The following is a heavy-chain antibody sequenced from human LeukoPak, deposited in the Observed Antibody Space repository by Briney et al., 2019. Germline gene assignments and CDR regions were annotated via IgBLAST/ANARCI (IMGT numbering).Heavy chain of an antibody. J-gene: IGHJ4*02. CDR3: ARGGGRNTTMVWAFDY. CDR2: ISYDGSNK. Sequence: GRSLRLSCVASGFTFSSSAMHWVRQAPGKGLEWVAVISYDGSNKYQADSVKGRFTISRDNSKNTLFLQMGGLRAEDMAVYYCARGGGRNTTMVWAFDYWGQGTLVTVSS. D-gene: IGHD5-18*01. CDR1: GFTFSSSA. V-gene: IGHV3-30*14.